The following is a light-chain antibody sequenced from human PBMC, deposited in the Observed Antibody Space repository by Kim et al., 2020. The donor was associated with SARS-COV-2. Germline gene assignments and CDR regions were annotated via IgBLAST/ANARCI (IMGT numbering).Light chain of an antibody. J-gene: IGKJ1*01. CDR2: DAS. CDR3: QQYNNWRSER. Sequence: CPGETVTLSCSAGQSISTNLAWCQHQHSRPPLLLFYDASTRTAGVPAAFSSGGSGATFTLIISSLQSEDFAADYCQQYNNWRSERFGQGTKVDIK. V-gene: IGKV3-15*01. CDR1: QSISTN.